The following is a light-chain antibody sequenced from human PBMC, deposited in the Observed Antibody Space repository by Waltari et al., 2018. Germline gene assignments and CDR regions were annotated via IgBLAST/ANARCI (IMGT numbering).Light chain of an antibody. CDR1: NIGGKS. Sequence: SYVLTPPPSVSVAPGQTARITCGGNNIGGKSLTWYPQTPGQAPGLVVYDDSDRPSGIPERFSGSNSGNTATLTISRVEAGDEADYYCQVWDSSSDHRVFGGGTKLTVL. CDR2: DDS. J-gene: IGLJ3*02. V-gene: IGLV3-21*02. CDR3: QVWDSSSDHRV.